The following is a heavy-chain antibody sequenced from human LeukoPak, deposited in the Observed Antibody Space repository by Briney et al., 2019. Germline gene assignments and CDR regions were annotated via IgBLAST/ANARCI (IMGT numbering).Heavy chain of an antibody. D-gene: IGHD4-17*01. CDR2: ISGGGNII. Sequence: GGSLRLSCDASGFPFSDYYMTWIRQAPGKGLESLSYISGGGNIINYADSVKGRFTISRDNSKNTLYLQMNSLRAEDTAVYYCAKALTTVTTEAFDPWGQGTLVTVSS. CDR1: GFPFSDYY. V-gene: IGHV3-11*01. CDR3: AKALTTVTTEAFDP. J-gene: IGHJ5*02.